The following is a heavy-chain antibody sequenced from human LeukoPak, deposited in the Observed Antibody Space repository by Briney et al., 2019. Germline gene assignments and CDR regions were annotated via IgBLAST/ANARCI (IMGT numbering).Heavy chain of an antibody. J-gene: IGHJ1*01. CDR3: ARGRLSTYLQYFQH. CDR2: INHSGST. CDR1: GGSFSGNY. Sequence: PSETLSLTCAVYGGSFSGNYWSWIRQPPGKGLEWIGEINHSGSTNYNPSLKSRVTISVDTPKNQFSLKLSSVTAADTAVYYCARGRLSTYLQYFQHWGQGTLVTVSS. V-gene: IGHV4-34*01. D-gene: IGHD4/OR15-4a*01.